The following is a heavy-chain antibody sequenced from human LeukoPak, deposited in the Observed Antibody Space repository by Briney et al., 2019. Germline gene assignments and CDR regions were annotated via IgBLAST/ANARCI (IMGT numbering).Heavy chain of an antibody. V-gene: IGHV3-21*01. CDR2: ISSGNTYI. J-gene: IGHJ3*02. Sequence: GGSLRLSCAASGFTFRTCTMNWVCQAPGKGLEWVSSISSGNTYIYYADSVKGRFAISRDNAKNSLYLQMNSLRAEDTAVYYCARDLRREQWLVHDAFDIWGQGTIVTVSS. CDR3: ARDLRREQWLVHDAFDI. CDR1: GFTFRTCT. D-gene: IGHD6-19*01.